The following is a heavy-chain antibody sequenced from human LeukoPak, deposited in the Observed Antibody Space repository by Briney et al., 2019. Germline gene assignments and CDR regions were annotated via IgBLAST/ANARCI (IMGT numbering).Heavy chain of an antibody. CDR2: ISSSSSYI. V-gene: IGHV3-21*01. J-gene: IGHJ4*02. CDR1: GFTFSSYS. CDR3: ARVIVRGVLDY. Sequence: GGSLRLSCAASGFTFSSYSMNWVRQAPGKGLEWVSSISSSSSYIYYADSVKGRFTISRDNAKNSLYLQMNSLRAEDAAVYYCARVIVRGVLDYWGQGTLVTVSS. D-gene: IGHD3-10*01.